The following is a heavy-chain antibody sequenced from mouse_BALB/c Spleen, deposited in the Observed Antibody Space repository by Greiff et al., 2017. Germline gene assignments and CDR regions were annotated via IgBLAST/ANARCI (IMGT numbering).Heavy chain of an antibody. V-gene: IGHV3-5*02. CDR3: ARGRYCGSSYYFDY. J-gene: IGHJ2*01. CDR1: GISITTGNYR. CDR2: IYYSGTI. D-gene: IGHD1-1*01. Sequence: EVKLMESGPGLVKPSQTVSLTCTVTGISITTGNYRWSWIRQFPGNKLEWIGYIYYSGTITYNPSLTSRTTITRDTSKNQFFLEMNSLTAEDTATYYCARGRYCGSSYYFDYWGQGTTLTVSS.